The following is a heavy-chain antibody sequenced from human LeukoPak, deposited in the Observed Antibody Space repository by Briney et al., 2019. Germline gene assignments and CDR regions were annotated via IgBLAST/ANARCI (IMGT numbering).Heavy chain of an antibody. Sequence: GGSLRLSCAASGFTFSNAWMSWVRKAPGKGLEWVGRFKSKTDGGTTDYAAPVKGRFTISRDDSKNTLYLQMNSLKTEDTAVYYCTTNHYGSGSYCRYWGQGTLVTVSS. CDR3: TTNHYGSGSYCRY. D-gene: IGHD3-10*01. V-gene: IGHV3-15*01. CDR2: FKSKTDGGTT. J-gene: IGHJ4*02. CDR1: GFTFSNAW.